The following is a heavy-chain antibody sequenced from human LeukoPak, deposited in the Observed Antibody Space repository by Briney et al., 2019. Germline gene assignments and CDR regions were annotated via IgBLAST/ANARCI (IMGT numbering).Heavy chain of an antibody. D-gene: IGHD3-22*01. Sequence: SETLSLTCTVSGGSVSSYYWSWIRQPPGKGLEWIGYIYYSGSTNYNPSLKSRVTISVDTSKNQFSLKLSSVTAADTAVYYCASIQYYYDSSGYYYTNWFDPWGQGTLVTVSS. J-gene: IGHJ5*02. CDR3: ASIQYYYDSSGYYYTNWFDP. V-gene: IGHV4-59*08. CDR2: IYYSGST. CDR1: GGSVSSYY.